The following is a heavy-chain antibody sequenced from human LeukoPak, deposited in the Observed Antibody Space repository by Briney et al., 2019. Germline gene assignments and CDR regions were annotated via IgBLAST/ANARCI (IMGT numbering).Heavy chain of an antibody. CDR1: GGSISSSNW. V-gene: IGHV4-4*01. D-gene: IGHD6-6*01. J-gene: IGHJ4*02. CDR2: IYHSGST. Sequence: SGTLSLTRAVSGGSISSSNWWSWVRQPPGKGLEWIGEIYHSGSTNYNPSLKSRVTISVDRSKNQFSLKLSSVTAADTAVYCCARGVAARPYYFDYWGQGTLVTVSS. CDR3: ARGVAARPYYFDY.